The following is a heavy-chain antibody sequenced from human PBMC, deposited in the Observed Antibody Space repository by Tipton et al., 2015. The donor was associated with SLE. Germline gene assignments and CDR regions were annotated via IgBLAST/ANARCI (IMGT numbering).Heavy chain of an antibody. CDR2: IYTSGST. V-gene: IGHV4-61*02. CDR1: GGSISSGSYY. J-gene: IGHJ4*02. D-gene: IGHD3-22*01. CDR3: ARAAGNGDSSGYIDY. Sequence: TLSLTCTVSGGSISSGSYYWSWIRQPAGKGLEWIGRIYTSGSTNYNPSLKSRVTISVDTSKNQFSLKLSSVTAADTAVYYCARAAGNGDSSGYIDYWGQGTLVTVSS.